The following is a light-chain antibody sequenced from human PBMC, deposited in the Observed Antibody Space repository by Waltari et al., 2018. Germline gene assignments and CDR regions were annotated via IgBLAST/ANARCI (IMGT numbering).Light chain of an antibody. V-gene: IGLV1-51*02. J-gene: IGLJ3*02. CDR1: RSNLGKNY. CDR3: GTWDSSLSRGV. CDR2: ENN. Sequence: QSVLTQPPSVSAAPGQKVTIPCSGSRSNLGKNYVHWYQHLPGTAPKLLSYENNKRPSGIPDRFSGSKSGASATLGITGLQTGDEADFYCGTWDSSLSRGVFGGGTKLTVL.